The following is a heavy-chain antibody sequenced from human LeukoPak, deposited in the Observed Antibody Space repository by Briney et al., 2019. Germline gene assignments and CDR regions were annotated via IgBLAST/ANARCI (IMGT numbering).Heavy chain of an antibody. CDR3: AKDLTRWKAGDY. J-gene: IGHJ4*02. V-gene: IGHV3-23*01. CDR2: ISGGST. D-gene: IGHD7-27*01. CDR1: GFTFDSYA. Sequence: GGSLRLACAASGFTFDSYAMSCVRQAPGKGLQLVSTISGGSTYYADSVKGRFTMYRYNFRKPLFLQMNSLRAEDTGVYYCAKDLTRWKAGDYWRQGTLVSVSS.